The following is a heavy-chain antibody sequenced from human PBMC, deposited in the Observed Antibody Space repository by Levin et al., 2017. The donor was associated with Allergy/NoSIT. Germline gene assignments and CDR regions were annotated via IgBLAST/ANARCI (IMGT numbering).Heavy chain of an antibody. CDR1: GDTLSTYS. D-gene: IGHD3-10*01. Sequence: PGESLKISCKASGDTLSTYSISWVRLAPGHGLEWMGRIIPLLGITTYAQKFQGRVTITADFSTSIAYMELRSLRSADTAVYYCAKLFQDEGPAATRSYSDYWGQGTLVTVSS. CDR3: AKLFQDEGPAATRSYSDY. J-gene: IGHJ4*02. V-gene: IGHV1-69*02. CDR2: IIPLLGIT.